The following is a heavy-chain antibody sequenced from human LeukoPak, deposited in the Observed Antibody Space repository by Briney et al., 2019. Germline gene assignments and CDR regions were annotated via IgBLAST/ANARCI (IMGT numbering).Heavy chain of an antibody. Sequence: GGSLRLSCAASGFTFSSYGMHRVRQAPGKGLEWVAVISYDGSNKYYADSVKGRFTISRDNSKNTLYLQMNSLRAEDTAVYYCARGRPNYDFWSGYYGGPTRLLNFDYWGQGTLVTVSS. CDR2: ISYDGSNK. CDR1: GFTFSSYG. J-gene: IGHJ4*02. D-gene: IGHD3-3*01. V-gene: IGHV3-30*03. CDR3: ARGRPNYDFWSGYYGGPTRLLNFDY.